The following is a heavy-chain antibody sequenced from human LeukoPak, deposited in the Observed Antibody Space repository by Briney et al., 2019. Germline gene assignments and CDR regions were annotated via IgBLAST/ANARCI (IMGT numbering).Heavy chain of an antibody. CDR3: ATPSGSYYGALNFDY. Sequence: ASVKVSCKVSGYTLTELSMHWVRQAPGKGHEWMGGFDPEDGETIYAQKFQGRVTMTEDTSTDTAYMKLSSLRSEDTAVYYCATPSGSYYGALNFDYWGQGTLVTVSS. V-gene: IGHV1-24*01. CDR1: GYTLTELS. J-gene: IGHJ4*02. D-gene: IGHD1-26*01. CDR2: FDPEDGET.